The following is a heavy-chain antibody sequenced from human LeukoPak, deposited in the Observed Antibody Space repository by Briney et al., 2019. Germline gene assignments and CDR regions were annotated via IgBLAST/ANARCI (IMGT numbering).Heavy chain of an antibody. V-gene: IGHV3-21*04. Sequence: GGSLRLSCAASGFTFSSYSMNWVRQAPGKGLEWVSSISYSSHFIYYADSVKGRFTISRDNSKNTLYLQMNSLRAEDTAVYYCAKVRDYGDYGDWYFDHWGRGTLVTVSS. CDR3: AKVRDYGDYGDWYFDH. CDR2: ISYSSHFI. CDR1: GFTFSSYS. J-gene: IGHJ2*01. D-gene: IGHD4-17*01.